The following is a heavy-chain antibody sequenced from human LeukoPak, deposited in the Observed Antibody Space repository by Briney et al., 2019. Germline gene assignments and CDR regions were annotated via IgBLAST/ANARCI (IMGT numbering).Heavy chain of an antibody. D-gene: IGHD3-10*01. CDR2: IIPIFGTA. Sequence: GASVKVSCKASGYTFSSYGLSWVRQAPGQGLEWMGGIIPIFGTANYAQKFQGRVTITADKSTSTAYMELSSLRSEDTAVYYCARAVPSYYYYYMDVWGKGTTVTVSS. J-gene: IGHJ6*03. CDR3: ARAVPSYYYYYMDV. CDR1: GYTFSSYG. V-gene: IGHV1-69*06.